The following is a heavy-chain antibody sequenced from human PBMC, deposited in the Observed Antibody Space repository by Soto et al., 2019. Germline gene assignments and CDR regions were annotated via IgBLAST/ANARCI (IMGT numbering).Heavy chain of an antibody. J-gene: IGHJ4*02. CDR3: ARAGSAGTRLRRPYFDY. CDR1: GFTFSSYW. D-gene: IGHD6-19*01. Sequence: GGSLRLSCAASGFTFSSYWMSWVRQAPGKGLEWVSSISSSSSYIYYADSVKGRFTISRDNAKNSLYLQMNSLRAEDTAVYYCARAGSAGTRLRRPYFDYWGQGTLVTVSS. V-gene: IGHV3-21*01. CDR2: ISSSSSYI.